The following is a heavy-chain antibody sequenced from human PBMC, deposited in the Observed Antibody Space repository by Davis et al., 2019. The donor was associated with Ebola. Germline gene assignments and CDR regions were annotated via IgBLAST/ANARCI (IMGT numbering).Heavy chain of an antibody. J-gene: IGHJ4*02. D-gene: IGHD6-19*01. Sequence: AASVKVSCKASGYTFTSYYMHWVRQAPGQGLEWMGIINPSGGSTSYAQKFQGRVTMARDTSTSTVYMELSSLRSEDTAVYYCAREMQWLVPDYWGQGTLVTVSS. V-gene: IGHV1-46*01. CDR2: INPSGGST. CDR1: GYTFTSYY. CDR3: AREMQWLVPDY.